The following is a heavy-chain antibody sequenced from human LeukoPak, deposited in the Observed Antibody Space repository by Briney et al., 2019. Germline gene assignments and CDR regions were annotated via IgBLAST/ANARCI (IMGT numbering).Heavy chain of an antibody. CDR1: GGSISSGGYS. D-gene: IGHD2-21*01. CDR3: ARLFYYFDY. Sequence: SQTLSLTCAVSGGSISSGGYSWSWIRQPPGKGLEWIGYIYHSGSTYYNPSLKSRVTISVDRSKNQFSLKLSSATAADTAVYYCARLFYYFDYWGQGTLVTVSS. V-gene: IGHV4-30-2*01. J-gene: IGHJ4*02. CDR2: IYHSGST.